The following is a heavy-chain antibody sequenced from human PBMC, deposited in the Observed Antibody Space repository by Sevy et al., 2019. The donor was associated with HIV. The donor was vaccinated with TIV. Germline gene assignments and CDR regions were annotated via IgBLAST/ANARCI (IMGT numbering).Heavy chain of an antibody. V-gene: IGHV1-2*06. Sequence: GESLKISCKASGYTFTGYYMHWVRQAPGQGLEWMGRINPNSGGTNYAQKFQGRVTMTRDTSISTAYMELSRLRYDDTAVYYCARESSRDILTGRDAFDIWGQGTMVTVSS. CDR1: GYTFTGYY. CDR3: ARESSRDILTGRDAFDI. D-gene: IGHD3-9*01. CDR2: INPNSGGT. J-gene: IGHJ3*02.